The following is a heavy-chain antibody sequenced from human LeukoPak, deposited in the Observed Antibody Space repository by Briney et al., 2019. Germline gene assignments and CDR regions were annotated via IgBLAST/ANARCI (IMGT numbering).Heavy chain of an antibody. D-gene: IGHD1-1*01. Sequence: SETLSLTCTVSGGSISSYYWSWIRQPPGKGLEWIGYIYYSGSTNYNPSLKSRVTISVDTSKNQFSLKLTPVTAADTAVYYCARDVQLERPPPLIGYYYMDVWGKGTTVAVSS. J-gene: IGHJ6*03. CDR1: GGSISSYY. CDR2: IYYSGST. V-gene: IGHV4-59*01. CDR3: ARDVQLERPPPLIGYYYMDV.